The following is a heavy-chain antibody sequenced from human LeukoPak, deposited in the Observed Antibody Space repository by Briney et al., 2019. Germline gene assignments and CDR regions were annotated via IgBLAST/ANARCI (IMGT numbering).Heavy chain of an antibody. J-gene: IGHJ4*02. V-gene: IGHV3-48*04. CDR2: ISSSGSTI. CDR1: GFTFSTSA. CDR3: ARGKFHFDY. Sequence: GGSLRLSCAASGFTFSTSAMHWVRQAPGKGLEWVSYISSSGSTIYYADSVKGRFTISRDNAKNSLYLQMNSLRAEDTAVYYCARGKFHFDYWGQGTLVTVSS.